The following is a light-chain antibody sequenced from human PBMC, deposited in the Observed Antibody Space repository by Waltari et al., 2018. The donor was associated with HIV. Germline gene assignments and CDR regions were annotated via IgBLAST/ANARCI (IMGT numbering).Light chain of an antibody. CDR1: RSDLGAYDP. CDR2: EVT. CDR3: SSYGDSLRVL. J-gene: IGLJ3*02. V-gene: IGLV2-8*01. Sequence: QSALTQPPSASGSLGQSVTIPCPGSRSDLGAYDPVSGFHQHPPRAPKLLLYEVTRRPSTVSDRFSGSRSGSTAFLTVAGLQPDDEATYFCSSYGDSLRVLFGGGTNVTVL.